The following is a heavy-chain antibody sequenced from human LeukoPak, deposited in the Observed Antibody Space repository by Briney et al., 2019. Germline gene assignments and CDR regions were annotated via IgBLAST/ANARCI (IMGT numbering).Heavy chain of an antibody. D-gene: IGHD4-23*01. Sequence: PSETLSLTCSVFDDSISRGGYYWSWIRQHPGKGLEWIGYIYHSGSTDYNPSLKSRVTISVDTSKSQFSLKLTSVTAADTAVYCATLTTVVTAYYFDYWGQGTLVTVSS. CDR1: DDSISRGGYY. J-gene: IGHJ4*02. V-gene: IGHV4-31*02. CDR3: ATLTTVVTAYYFDY. CDR2: IYHSGST.